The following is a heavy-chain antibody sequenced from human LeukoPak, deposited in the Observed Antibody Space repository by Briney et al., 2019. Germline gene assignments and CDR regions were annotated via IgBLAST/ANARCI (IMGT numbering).Heavy chain of an antibody. Sequence: ASVKVSCKASGYTFTSYAMNWVRQAPGQGLEWMGRINPNSGGTNYAQKFQGRVTMTRDTSISTAYMELSRLRSDDTAVYYCARDPVEYGMDVWGQGTTVTVSS. V-gene: IGHV1-2*06. CDR3: ARDPVEYGMDV. CDR2: INPNSGGT. CDR1: GYTFTSYA. J-gene: IGHJ6*02.